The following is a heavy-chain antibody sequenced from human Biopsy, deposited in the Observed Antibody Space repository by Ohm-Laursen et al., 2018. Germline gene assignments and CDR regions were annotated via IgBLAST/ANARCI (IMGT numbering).Heavy chain of an antibody. Sequence: SLRLSCSAPGLSFSSYGMHWVRQAPGKGLEWVAVLWYDGTNKYYADSVKGRFTISRDNSKNTLYLQMNSLRAEDTAMYYCARPTNARAGGAPFDIWGQGTMVTVSS. D-gene: IGHD1-1*01. V-gene: IGHV3-33*01. CDR3: ARPTNARAGGAPFDI. J-gene: IGHJ3*02. CDR1: GLSFSSYG. CDR2: LWYDGTNK.